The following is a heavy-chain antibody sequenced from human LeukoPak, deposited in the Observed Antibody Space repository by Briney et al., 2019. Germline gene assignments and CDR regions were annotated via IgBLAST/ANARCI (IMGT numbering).Heavy chain of an antibody. CDR1: GGTFSSYA. CDR2: IIPILGIA. V-gene: IGHV1-69*04. CDR3: TTDKALEYYFDY. Sequence: ASVKVSCKASGGTFSSYAISWVRQAPGQGLEWMGRIIPILGIANYAQKFQGRVTITADKSTSTAYMELSSLRSEDTAVYYCTTDKALEYYFDYWGQGTLVTVSS. D-gene: IGHD1-1*01. J-gene: IGHJ4*02.